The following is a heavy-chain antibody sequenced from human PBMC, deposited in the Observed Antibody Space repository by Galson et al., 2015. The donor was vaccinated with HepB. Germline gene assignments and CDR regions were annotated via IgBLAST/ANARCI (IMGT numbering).Heavy chain of an antibody. CDR1: GGSISSGSYY. J-gene: IGHJ4*02. V-gene: IGHV4-61*02. D-gene: IGHD2-2*02. CDR3: ARGYCSSTSCYRSLSY. CDR2: IYTSGST. Sequence: TLSLTCTVSGGSISSGSYYWSWIRQPAGKGLEWIGRIYTSGSTNYNPSLKSRVTMSVDTSKNQFSLKLSSVTAADTAVYYCARGYCSSTSCYRSLSYWGQGTLVTVSS.